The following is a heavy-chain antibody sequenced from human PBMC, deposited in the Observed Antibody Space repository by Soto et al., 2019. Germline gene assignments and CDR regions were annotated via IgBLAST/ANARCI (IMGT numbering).Heavy chain of an antibody. CDR1: GYTFTSYV. CDR3: ARVYYYGSGPLARYDAFDI. J-gene: IGHJ3*02. V-gene: IGHV1-18*01. D-gene: IGHD3-10*01. Sequence: APVKVSCKASGYTFTSYVISWVRQAPGQGLEWMGWISAYNGNTNCAQKLQGRVTMTTDTSTSTAYMEVGSLRSDDTAGYCCARVYYYGSGPLARYDAFDIWGQGTMVTVSS. CDR2: ISAYNGNT.